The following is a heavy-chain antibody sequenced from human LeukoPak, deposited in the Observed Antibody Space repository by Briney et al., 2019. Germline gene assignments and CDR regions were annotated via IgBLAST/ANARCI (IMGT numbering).Heavy chain of an antibody. CDR1: GFTFSSYA. V-gene: IGHV3-23*01. D-gene: IGHD3-9*01. CDR3: AKDQALIWSVDILTGYY. J-gene: IGHJ4*02. Sequence: GGSLRLSCAASGFTFSSYAMSWVRQAPGKGLEWVSAISGSGGSTYYADSVKGRFTISRDNSKNTLYLQMNSLRAEDTAVYYCAKDQALIWSVDILTGYYWGQGTLVTVSS. CDR2: ISGSGGST.